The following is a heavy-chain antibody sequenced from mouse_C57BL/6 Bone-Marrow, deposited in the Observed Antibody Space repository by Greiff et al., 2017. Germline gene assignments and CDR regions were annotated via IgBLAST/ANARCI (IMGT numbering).Heavy chain of an antibody. CDR3: ATIYDGYWYFDV. J-gene: IGHJ1*03. V-gene: IGHV5-2*01. CDR1: EYEFPSHD. D-gene: IGHD2-3*01. Sequence: EVHLVESGGGLVQPGESLKLSCESNEYEFPSHDMSWVRKTPEKRLELVAAINSDGGSTYYPDTMERRFIISRDNTKKTLYLQVSSLRSEDTALYYCATIYDGYWYFDVWGTGTTVTVSS. CDR2: INSDGGST.